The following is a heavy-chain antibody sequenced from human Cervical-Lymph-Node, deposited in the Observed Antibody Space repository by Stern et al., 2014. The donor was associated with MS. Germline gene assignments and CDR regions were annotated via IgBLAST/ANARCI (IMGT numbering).Heavy chain of an antibody. Sequence: EVQLGESGAEVKKPGESLKISCKGSGYSFTSYWIGWERQMPGKGLEWMGIIYPGESDTSYSPSFQGQVIISPANALTTAYLQWSSLKASDTAMYYCARRISYYYYGMDVWGQGTTVTVSS. D-gene: IGHD2/OR15-2a*01. CDR3: ARRISYYYYGMDV. CDR1: GYSFTSYW. V-gene: IGHV5-51*01. J-gene: IGHJ6*02. CDR2: IYPGESDT.